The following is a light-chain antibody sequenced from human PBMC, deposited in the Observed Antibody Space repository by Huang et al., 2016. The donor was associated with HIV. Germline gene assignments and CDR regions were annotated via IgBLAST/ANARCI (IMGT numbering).Light chain of an antibody. V-gene: IGKV3-11*01. CDR1: QSMSDY. CDR3: QHRGT. CDR2: DAS. Sequence: EIVLTQSPATLPLSPGDTATLSCRASQSMSDYFAWYQQKPGQAPRLLIFDASNRATGIPPRFSGSGSGTDFTLTISSLEPDDFAVYYCQHRGTFGQGTKVEVK. J-gene: IGKJ1*01.